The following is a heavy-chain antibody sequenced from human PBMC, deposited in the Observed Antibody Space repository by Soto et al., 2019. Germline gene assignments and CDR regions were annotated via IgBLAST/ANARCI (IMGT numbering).Heavy chain of an antibody. V-gene: IGHV1-69*13. J-gene: IGHJ6*02. CDR2: IIPIFGTA. D-gene: IGHD2-15*01. Sequence: SVKVSCKASGFIFTGYYIHWVRQAPGQGLEWMGGIIPIFGTANYAQKFQGRVTITADESTSTAYMELSSLRSEDTAVYYCARGRGIYYYYYGMDVWGQGTTVTVSS. CDR3: ARGRGIYYYYYGMDV. CDR1: GFIFTGYY.